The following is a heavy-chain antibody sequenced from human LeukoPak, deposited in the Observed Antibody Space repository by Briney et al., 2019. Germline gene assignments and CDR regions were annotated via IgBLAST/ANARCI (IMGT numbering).Heavy chain of an antibody. V-gene: IGHV4-4*02. CDR1: GGSISGSNW. CDR2: IHHGGSI. J-gene: IGHJ6*02. D-gene: IGHD4-23*01. Sequence: PSETLSLTCVVSGGSISGSNWWSWVRQPPGKGLEWIGEIHHGGSINYNPSLKSRVTISVDKSKFSLKLTSVTAADTAVFYCARDRGGNFEFGMDAWGQGTTVTVSS. CDR3: ARDRGGNFEFGMDA.